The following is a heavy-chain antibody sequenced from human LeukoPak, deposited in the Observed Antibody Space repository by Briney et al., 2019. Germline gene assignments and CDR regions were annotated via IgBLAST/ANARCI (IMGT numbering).Heavy chain of an antibody. CDR3: ARGYSKKRGYYYYYMDV. D-gene: IGHD4-11*01. CDR1: GGSISSYY. J-gene: IGHJ6*03. V-gene: IGHV4-4*07. Sequence: SETLSLTCTVSGGSISSYYWSWIRQPAGKGLEWIGRIYTSGSTNYNPSLKSRVTMSVDTSKNQFSLKLSSVTAADTAVYYCARGYSKKRGYYYYYMDVWGKGTTVTVSS. CDR2: IYTSGST.